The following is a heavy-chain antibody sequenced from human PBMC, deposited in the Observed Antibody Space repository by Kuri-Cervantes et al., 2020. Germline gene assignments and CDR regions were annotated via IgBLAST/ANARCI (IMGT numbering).Heavy chain of an antibody. CDR1: GGSISSSSYY. V-gene: IGHV4-61*05. Sequence: SETLSLTCTVSGGSISSSSYYWGWIRQPPGKGLEWIGYIYYSGSTKYNPSLKSRATISLDTSKNQFSLKLTSVTAADTAVYYCARGNPSRVYYYYYMDVWGKGTTVTVSS. CDR3: ARGNPSRVYYYYYMDV. D-gene: IGHD6-13*01. J-gene: IGHJ6*03. CDR2: IYYSGST.